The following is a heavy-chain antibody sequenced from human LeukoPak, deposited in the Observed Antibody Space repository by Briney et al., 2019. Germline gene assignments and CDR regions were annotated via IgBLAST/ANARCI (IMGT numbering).Heavy chain of an antibody. CDR3: AKDLLGQWPTVFDY. V-gene: IGHV3-11*04. J-gene: IGHJ4*02. CDR2: ISRGGSSK. Sequence: GGSLRLSCAASGFSFSDYYMSWIRQAPGKGLEWVSSISRGGSSKYSADSVKGRFTISRDNAKNSLHLQMDSLRAEDTAVYYCAKDLLGQWPTVFDYWGQGTLVTVSS. CDR1: GFSFSDYY. D-gene: IGHD6-19*01.